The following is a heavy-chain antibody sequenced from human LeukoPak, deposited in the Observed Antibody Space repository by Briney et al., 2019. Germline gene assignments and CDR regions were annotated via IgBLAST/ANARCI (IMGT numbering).Heavy chain of an antibody. CDR3: ARDRAVVYRLDAFDI. Sequence: SETLSLTCTVSGDSISSYYWNWIRQPPGKGLEWIGSIYHSGSTYYNPSLKSRVTISVDTSKNQFSLKLSSVTAADTAVYYCARDRAVVYRLDAFDIWGQGTVVTVSS. CDR2: IYHSGST. D-gene: IGHD2-15*01. V-gene: IGHV4-38-2*02. J-gene: IGHJ3*02. CDR1: GDSISSYY.